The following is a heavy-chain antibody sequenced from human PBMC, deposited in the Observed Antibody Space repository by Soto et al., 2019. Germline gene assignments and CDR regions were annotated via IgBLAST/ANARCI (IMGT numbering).Heavy chain of an antibody. Sequence: PSETLSITCTVSGGSISSGGYYWSWIRQHPGKGLEWIGYIYYSGSTYFNPSLKSRVTISVDTSKNQFSLKLSSVTAADTAVYYCARGTDYGDYGGGDAFDIWGQGTMVTVSS. D-gene: IGHD4-17*01. CDR1: GGSISSGGYY. CDR2: IYYSGST. J-gene: IGHJ3*02. CDR3: ARGTDYGDYGGGDAFDI. V-gene: IGHV4-30-4*08.